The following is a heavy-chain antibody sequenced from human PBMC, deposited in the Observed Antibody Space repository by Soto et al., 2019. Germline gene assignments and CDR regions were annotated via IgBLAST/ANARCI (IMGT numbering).Heavy chain of an antibody. CDR1: GGTFSSYA. CDR3: GHCLERGHDYYYYGMDV. Sequence: QVQLVQSGAEVKKPGSSVKVSCKASGGTFSSYAISWVRQAPGQGLEWMGGIIPIFGTANYAQKFQGRVTITADESTSTAYMELSSLRSEDTAVYYCGHCLERGHDYYYYGMDVWGQGTTVTVSS. CDR2: IIPIFGTA. D-gene: IGHD5-12*01. V-gene: IGHV1-69*01. J-gene: IGHJ6*02.